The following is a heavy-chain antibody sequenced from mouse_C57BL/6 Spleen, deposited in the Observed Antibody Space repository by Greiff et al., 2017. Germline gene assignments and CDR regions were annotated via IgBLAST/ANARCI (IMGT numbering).Heavy chain of an antibody. CDR3: AREWLLKGYYAMDY. V-gene: IGHV5-17*01. CDR2: ISSGSSTI. CDR1: GFTFSDYG. Sequence: EVQVVESGGGLVKPGGSLKLSCAASGFTFSDYGMHWVRQAPEKGLEWVAYISSGSSTIYYADTVKGRFTISRDNAKNTLFLQMTSLRSEDTAMYYCAREWLLKGYYAMDYWGQGTSVTVSS. D-gene: IGHD2-3*01. J-gene: IGHJ4*01.